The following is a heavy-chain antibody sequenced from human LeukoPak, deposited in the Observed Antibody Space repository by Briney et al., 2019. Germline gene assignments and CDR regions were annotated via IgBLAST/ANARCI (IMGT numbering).Heavy chain of an antibody. CDR2: INPNSGGR. CDR3: ARDGGTTGTDNWFDP. CDR1: GYTFTGYY. Sequence: ASVKVSCKASGYTFTGYYMHWVRQAPGQGLEWIGWINPNSGGRNYAQKFQGWVTMTRDTSISTAYMELSRLRSDDTAVYYCARDGGTTGTDNWFDPWGQGTLVTVSS. V-gene: IGHV1-2*04. D-gene: IGHD1-1*01. J-gene: IGHJ5*02.